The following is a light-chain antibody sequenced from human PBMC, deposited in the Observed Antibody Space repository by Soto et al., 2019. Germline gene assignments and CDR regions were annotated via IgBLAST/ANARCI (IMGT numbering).Light chain of an antibody. J-gene: IGKJ1*01. V-gene: IGKV3-20*01. CDR3: QQYDTSPRT. CDR2: GAS. CDR1: QSVSSNY. Sequence: EIVLTQSPGTLSLSPGERATLSCRASQSVSSNYLAWYQQKRGQARRLLIYGASSRATGIPTRFSGSGSGTDFTLTISRLEPEDFGVYYCQQYDTSPRTFGQGTKVEI.